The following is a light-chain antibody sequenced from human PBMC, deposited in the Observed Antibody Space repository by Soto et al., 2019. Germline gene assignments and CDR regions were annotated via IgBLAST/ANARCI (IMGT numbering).Light chain of an antibody. V-gene: IGKV1D-12*01. J-gene: IGKJ4*01. CDR1: RNIHNW. Sequence: DIQMTQSPSSVSASVGDRVTITCRASRNIHNWLAWYQQKPGKAPNLLIYAASSLQGGVPSRFSGSGSGTDFTLSISSLRPEDFATYFCQQVASFPLTFGGGTQVEIE. CDR3: QQVASFPLT. CDR2: AAS.